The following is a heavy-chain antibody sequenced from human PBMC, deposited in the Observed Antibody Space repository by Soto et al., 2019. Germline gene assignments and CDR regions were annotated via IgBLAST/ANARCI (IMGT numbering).Heavy chain of an antibody. D-gene: IGHD3-22*01. CDR2: INPGNGNT. J-gene: IGHJ4*02. Sequence: ASVKVSCKASGYTFTSYGINWVHQAPGRGLEWMGWINPGNGNTKYSQQFQGRVIIDRDTSASTAYMELISLRSEDTAVYYCARGGYFDSSNYLAYWGLGTLVTVSS. CDR3: ARGGYFDSSNYLAY. CDR1: GYTFTSYG. V-gene: IGHV1-3*01.